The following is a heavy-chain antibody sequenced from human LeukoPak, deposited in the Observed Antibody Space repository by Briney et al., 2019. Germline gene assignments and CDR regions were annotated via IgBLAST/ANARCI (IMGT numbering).Heavy chain of an antibody. CDR2: ISGSGGST. D-gene: IGHD3-22*01. Sequence: GGSLRLSCAASGFTFSSYAISWVRQAPGKGLEWVSAISGSGGSTYYADSVKGRFTISRDNSKNTLYLQMNSLRAEDTAVYYCAKTHGSITMIVVVISYFDYWGQGTLVTVSS. CDR1: GFTFSSYA. J-gene: IGHJ4*02. CDR3: AKTHGSITMIVVVISYFDY. V-gene: IGHV3-23*01.